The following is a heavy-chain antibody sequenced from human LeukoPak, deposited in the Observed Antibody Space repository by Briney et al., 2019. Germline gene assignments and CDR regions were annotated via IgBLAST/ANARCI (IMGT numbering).Heavy chain of an antibody. Sequence: ASVKVSCKASGYTFTSYDINWVRQATGQGLEWMGWMNPNSGNTGYAQKFQGRVTMTRNTSISTAYMELSSLRSEDTAVYYCAIIPGYSSSCYAYYFDYWGQGTLVTVSS. CDR3: AIIPGYSSSCYAYYFDY. J-gene: IGHJ4*02. CDR1: GYTFTSYD. V-gene: IGHV1-8*01. CDR2: MNPNSGNT. D-gene: IGHD6-13*01.